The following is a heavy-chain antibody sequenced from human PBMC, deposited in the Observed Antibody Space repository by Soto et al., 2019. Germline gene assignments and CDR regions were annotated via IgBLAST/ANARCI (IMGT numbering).Heavy chain of an antibody. D-gene: IGHD3-22*01. V-gene: IGHV1-24*01. CDR3: ATGNYYDRSGYNNWFDP. J-gene: IGHJ5*02. CDR1: GYTLTELS. Sequence: ASVKVSCKVSGYTLTELSMHWVRQAPGKGLEWMGGFDPEDGETIYAQKFQGRVTMTEDTSTDTAYMELSSLRSEDTAVYYCATGNYYDRSGYNNWFDPWGQGTLVTVSS. CDR2: FDPEDGET.